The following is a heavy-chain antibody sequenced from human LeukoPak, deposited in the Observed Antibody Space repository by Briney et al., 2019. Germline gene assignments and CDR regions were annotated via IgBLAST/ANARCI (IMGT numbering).Heavy chain of an antibody. CDR1: GLTFSNSW. CDR2: MYGDMRDI. V-gene: IGHV3-74*01. D-gene: IGHD5-12*01. J-gene: IGHJ5*02. Sequence: PGGSLRLSCEASGLTFSNSWMRWVRHVPGKGLVWVSRMYGDMRDISYADSVKGRFTISRDNAKNTVYLQMNSLRGEDTAVYYCARDLGLRGSTWGQGTLVTVSS. CDR3: ARDLGLRGST.